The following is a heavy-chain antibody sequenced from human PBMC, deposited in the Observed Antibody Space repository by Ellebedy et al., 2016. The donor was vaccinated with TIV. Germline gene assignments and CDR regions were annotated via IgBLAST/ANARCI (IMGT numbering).Heavy chain of an antibody. J-gene: IGHJ6*03. CDR3: ASHERTPAALFYYYYYMDV. V-gene: IGHV3-33*01. CDR1: GFTFSSYG. Sequence: GESLKISCAASGFTFSSYGMHWVRQAPGKGLEWVAVIWYDGSATYYADSVKGRFTISRDNSKNTLYLQMNSLRAEDTAVYYCASHERTPAALFYYYYYMDVWGKGTTVTVSS. D-gene: IGHD2-2*01. CDR2: IWYDGSAT.